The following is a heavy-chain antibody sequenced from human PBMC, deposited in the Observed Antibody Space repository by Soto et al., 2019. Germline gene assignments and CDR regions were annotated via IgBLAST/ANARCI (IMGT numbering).Heavy chain of an antibody. Sequence: QVQVVQSGAEVKKPGASVKLSCKSSGYTFTSYYVLWVRQAPGQGLAWMGVINPNGGFTNYAQKFQGRVTMTRDTSTSTVYMELSSLTSDDTAIYYCARIRGNWFDPWGQGTLVTVSS. J-gene: IGHJ5*02. V-gene: IGHV1-46*03. CDR1: GYTFTSYY. CDR3: ARIRGNWFDP. CDR2: INPNGGFT.